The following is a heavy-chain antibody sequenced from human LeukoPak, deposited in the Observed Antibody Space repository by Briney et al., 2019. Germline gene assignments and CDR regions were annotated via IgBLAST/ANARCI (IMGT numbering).Heavy chain of an antibody. Sequence: GGSLRLSCAASGFTFSSYWMSWVRQAPGKGLEWVANIKQDGSEKYYVDSVKGRFTISRDNAKNSLYLQMNSLRAEDTAVYYCAREVHYDFWSGYIDYWGQGTLVTVSS. CDR1: GFTFSSYW. V-gene: IGHV3-7*01. CDR2: IKQDGSEK. D-gene: IGHD3-3*01. J-gene: IGHJ4*02. CDR3: AREVHYDFWSGYIDY.